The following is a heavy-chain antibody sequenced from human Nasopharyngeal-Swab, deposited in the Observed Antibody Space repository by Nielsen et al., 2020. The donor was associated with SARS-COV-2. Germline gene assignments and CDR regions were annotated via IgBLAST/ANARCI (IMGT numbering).Heavy chain of an antibody. CDR3: ATLPVSPYYFEN. Sequence: SETLSLTCDVLDSISSSGWWGWVRQPPGKGLAWIGAIYHTGVTNYNPSLKSRLSISADRSKNQFSLKLTSVTAADTALYYCATLPVSPYYFENWGQGLLVTVSS. J-gene: IGHJ4*02. CDR2: IYHTGVT. CDR1: DSISSSGW. V-gene: IGHV4-4*02.